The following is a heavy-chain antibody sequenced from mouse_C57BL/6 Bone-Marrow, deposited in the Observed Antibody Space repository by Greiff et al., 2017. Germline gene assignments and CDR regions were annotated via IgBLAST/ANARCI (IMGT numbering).Heavy chain of an antibody. Sequence: EVQLQQSGPELVKPGASVKISCKASGYTFTDYYMNWVKQSHGKSLEWIGDINPNNGGTSYNQKFKGKATLTVDKSSSTAYMDLRSLTSEDSAVYYCARNGDFDYWGQGTTLTVSS. V-gene: IGHV1-26*01. CDR3: ARNGDFDY. J-gene: IGHJ2*01. CDR1: GYTFTDYY. CDR2: INPNNGGT.